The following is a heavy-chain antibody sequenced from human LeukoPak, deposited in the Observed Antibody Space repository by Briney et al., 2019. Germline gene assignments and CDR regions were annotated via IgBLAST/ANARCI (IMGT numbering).Heavy chain of an antibody. CDR1: AASINSGGYY. D-gene: IGHD6-19*01. V-gene: IGHV4-30-2*01. J-gene: IGHJ6*03. Sequence: PSQTLSLTRTVSAASINSGGYYWSWLRQPPGKGLEWIGYIYQSGSTYYNPSLKSRVTISVDRAKNQFYLNLTSVTAADTAVYYCVRHLACFGCYYYYMDVWGRGTTVTVSS. CDR3: VRHLACFGCYYYYMDV. CDR2: IYQSGST.